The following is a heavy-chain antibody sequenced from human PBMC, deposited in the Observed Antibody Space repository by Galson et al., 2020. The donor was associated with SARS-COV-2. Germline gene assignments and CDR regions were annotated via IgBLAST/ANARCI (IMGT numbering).Heavy chain of an antibody. V-gene: IGHV1-18*01. J-gene: IGHJ4*02. Sequence: ASVKVSCKASGYTFISLGITWVRQAPGQGLEWMGWISTHNGDTNYAQKFRGRISMTADTSTSTVNMELRSLRSDDTAMYYCARGPDRYFGAGSYYAFGYWGQGALVTVSS. CDR2: ISTHNGDT. CDR3: ARGPDRYFGAGSYYAFGY. D-gene: IGHD3-10*01. CDR1: GYTFISLG.